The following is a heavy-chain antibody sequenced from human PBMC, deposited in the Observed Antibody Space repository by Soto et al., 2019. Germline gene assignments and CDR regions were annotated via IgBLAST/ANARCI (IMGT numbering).Heavy chain of an antibody. CDR2: IWYDGSNK. J-gene: IGHJ3*02. CDR1: GFTFSSYG. Sequence: GGSLRLSCAASGFTFSSYGMHWVREAPGKGLEWVAVIWYDGSNKYYADSVKGRFTISRDNSKNTLYLQMNSLRAEDTAVYYCARPPTAYGGNDAFDIWGQGTMVTVSS. D-gene: IGHD4-17*01. CDR3: ARPPTAYGGNDAFDI. V-gene: IGHV3-33*01.